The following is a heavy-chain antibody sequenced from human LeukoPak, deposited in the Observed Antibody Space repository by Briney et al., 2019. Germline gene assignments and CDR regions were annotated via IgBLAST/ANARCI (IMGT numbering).Heavy chain of an antibody. V-gene: IGHV4-39*01. Sequence: SETLSLTCTVSGGSISSSSYYWGWIRQPPGKGLEWIGNIYYSGSTYYNPSLKSRVTISVDTSKNQFSLKLSPVTAADTAVFYCAIRYYYGSGSYDYWGQGTLVTVSS. CDR1: GGSISSSSYY. CDR2: IYYSGST. D-gene: IGHD3-10*01. J-gene: IGHJ4*02. CDR3: AIRYYYGSGSYDY.